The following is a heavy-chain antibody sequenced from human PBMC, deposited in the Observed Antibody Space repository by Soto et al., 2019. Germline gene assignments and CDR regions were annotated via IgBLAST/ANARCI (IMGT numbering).Heavy chain of an antibody. CDR3: ARHKNYYGSGIDLWFDP. D-gene: IGHD3-10*01. CDR2: IYYSGST. CDR1: GGSISSSSYY. J-gene: IGHJ5*02. V-gene: IGHV4-39*01. Sequence: QLQLQESGPGLVKPSETLSLTCTVSGGSISSSSYYLGWIRQPPGKGLEWIGSIYYSGSTYYNPSLKSGVTITVDTSNKQFSLKLRSVTAADTAVYYCARHKNYYGSGIDLWFDPWGQGTLVTVSS.